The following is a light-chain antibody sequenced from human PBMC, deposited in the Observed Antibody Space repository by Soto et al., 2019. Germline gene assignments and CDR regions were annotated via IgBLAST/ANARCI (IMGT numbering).Light chain of an antibody. CDR1: SSNIGSNT. V-gene: IGLV1-44*01. J-gene: IGLJ3*02. CDR3: AAWDDSLNGWV. CDR2: SND. Sequence: QSVLTQAPSASGTPGQRVTISCSGSSSNIGSNTVTWYQQVPGTAPKLLIYSNDQPPSGVPDRFSGSKSGTSASLAIAGLQSEDEADYYCAAWDDSLNGWVFGGGTQLTVL.